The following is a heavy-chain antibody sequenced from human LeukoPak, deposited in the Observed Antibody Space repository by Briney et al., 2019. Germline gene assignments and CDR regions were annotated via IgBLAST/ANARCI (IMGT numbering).Heavy chain of an antibody. CDR2: ISAYKGNT. CDR1: GYIXTGYY. CDR3: ARDLYYYGSGSYYDVFDV. D-gene: IGHD3-10*01. J-gene: IGHJ3*01. Sequence: ASVKVSCKASGYIXTGYYMHWVRQAPGQGLEWMGWISAYKGNTYYAQKLQGRVTMTTDTSTSTAYMELRSLRSDDTAIYYCARDLYYYGSGSYYDVFDVWGQGTMVTVSS. V-gene: IGHV1-18*04.